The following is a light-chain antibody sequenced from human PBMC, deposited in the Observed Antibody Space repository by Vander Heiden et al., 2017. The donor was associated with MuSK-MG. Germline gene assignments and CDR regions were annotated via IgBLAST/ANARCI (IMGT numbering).Light chain of an antibody. V-gene: IGKV3-20*01. CDR2: GAS. J-gene: IGKJ1*01. CDR1: QSVSSSY. CDR3: QQYGSSSWT. Sequence: EIVLTQSAGTLSLSPGERATLSCRASQSVSSSYLAWYQQKPGQAPRLLIYGASSRATGIPDRFSGSGSGTDFTLTISRLEPEDFAVYYCQQYGSSSWTFGQGTKVEIK.